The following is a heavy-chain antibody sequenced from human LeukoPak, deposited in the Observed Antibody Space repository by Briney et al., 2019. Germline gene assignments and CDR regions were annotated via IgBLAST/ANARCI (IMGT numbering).Heavy chain of an antibody. D-gene: IGHD3-3*01. Sequence: GGSLRLSCAASGFDVSRNYMNWVRQAPGKGLEWVSAIYSGGNTYYADSVKGRFTISRDNSKNSLYLQMNSLRAEDTAVYYCAREPDFWSLKSFYYYYMDVWGKGTTVTVSS. CDR2: IYSGGNT. CDR3: AREPDFWSLKSFYYYYMDV. V-gene: IGHV3-53*01. J-gene: IGHJ6*03. CDR1: GFDVSRNY.